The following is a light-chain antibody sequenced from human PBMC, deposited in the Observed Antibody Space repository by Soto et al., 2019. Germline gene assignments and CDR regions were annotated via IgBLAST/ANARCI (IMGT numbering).Light chain of an antibody. CDR2: AAS. CDR1: QDISKW. Sequence: DIQMTQYPSSVSASVGDGVIITCRASQDISKWLAWYQHKPGQAPKLLIYAASDLQSGVPSRFSGSGSGADFTLTISSLQPEDFATYYCQQASSFPPTFGQGTRLEIK. V-gene: IGKV1D-12*01. J-gene: IGKJ5*01. CDR3: QQASSFPPT.